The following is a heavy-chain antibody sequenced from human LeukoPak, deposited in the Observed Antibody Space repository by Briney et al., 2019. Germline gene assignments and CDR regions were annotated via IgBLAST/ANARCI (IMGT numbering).Heavy chain of an antibody. CDR3: ARETSGHDY. D-gene: IGHD5-12*01. CDR1: GGSISSYY. CDR2: IYYSGST. J-gene: IGHJ4*02. Sequence: SETLSLTCTVSGGSISSYYWSWIRQPPGKGLEWIGYIYYSGSTNYNPSLKSRVTISVDTSKNQFSLKLSSLTAADTAMYYCARETSGHDYWGQGTLVTVSS. V-gene: IGHV4-59*12.